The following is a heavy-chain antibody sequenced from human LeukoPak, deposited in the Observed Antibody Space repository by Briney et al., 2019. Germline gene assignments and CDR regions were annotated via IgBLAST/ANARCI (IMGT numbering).Heavy chain of an antibody. CDR3: ARDPSSRGNFDH. CDR2: INPNSGGT. CDR1: GYTFTGPY. D-gene: IGHD5-24*01. J-gene: IGHJ4*02. Sequence: ASVKVSCKASGYTFTGPYIHWMRQAPGQGLEWMGWINPNSGGTKYAQKFQGRVTVTRDTSTSTAYMELSGLRADDTAAYYCARDPSSRGNFDHWGQGTLVTVSS. V-gene: IGHV1-2*02.